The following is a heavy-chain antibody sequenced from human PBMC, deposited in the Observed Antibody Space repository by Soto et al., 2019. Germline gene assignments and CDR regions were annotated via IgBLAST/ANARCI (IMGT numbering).Heavy chain of an antibody. CDR3: ARASQDALYGSGSPIYYYYYMDV. CDR2: TYYRSKWYN. CDR1: GDSVSSNSAA. J-gene: IGHJ6*03. Sequence: QVQLQQSGPGLVKPSQTLSLTCAISGDSVSSNSAAWNWIRQSPSRGLEWLGRTYYRSKWYNDYAVSVKSRITINPDTSKNQFSLQLNSVTPEDTAVYYCARASQDALYGSGSPIYYYYYMDVWGKGTTVTVSS. V-gene: IGHV6-1*01. D-gene: IGHD3-10*01.